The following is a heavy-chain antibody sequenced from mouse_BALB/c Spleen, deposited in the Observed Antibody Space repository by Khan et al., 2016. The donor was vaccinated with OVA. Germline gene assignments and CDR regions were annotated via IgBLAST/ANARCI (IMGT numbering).Heavy chain of an antibody. CDR2: ISYSGNT. D-gene: IGHD1-1*01. CDR1: GYSITSDYA. CDR3: ARVYGGDFDY. V-gene: IGHV3-2*02. J-gene: IGHJ2*01. Sequence: EVQLQESGPGLVKPSQSLSLTCTVTGYSITSDYAWNWIRQFPGNKLEWMGSISYSGNTNYNPSLKSRISITRDTSENQFFLQLNSVTTEDTATYYCARVYGGDFDYWGQGTTLTVSS.